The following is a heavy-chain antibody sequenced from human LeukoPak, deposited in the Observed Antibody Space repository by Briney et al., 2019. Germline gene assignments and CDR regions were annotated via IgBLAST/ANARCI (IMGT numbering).Heavy chain of an antibody. CDR2: IYHNGTL. CDR1: VGSISSGNW. CDR3: ATAPILRGEGGEHYKYGMDV. D-gene: IGHD2-2*02. J-gene: IGHJ6*02. Sequence: SETLSLTCAVSVGSISSGNWWTWVRQSPGKGLEWIGEIYHNGTLNYNPSLKSRVTISADSFKNHFSLKLTSVTAADTAVYHCATAPILRGEGGEHYKYGMDVWGQGTTVIVSS. V-gene: IGHV4-4*02.